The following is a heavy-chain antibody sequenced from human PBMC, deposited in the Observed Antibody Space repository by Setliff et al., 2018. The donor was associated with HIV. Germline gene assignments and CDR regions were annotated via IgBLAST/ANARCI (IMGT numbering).Heavy chain of an antibody. Sequence: SETLSLTCSVSGATIRTTSYPWGWIRQAPGKGLEWIGSIYYTGSTYYNPSFKSRVTISVDTSENQFSLKMYSVTAADTAVYYCARHYGDYVFDSWGQGTLVTVSS. J-gene: IGHJ4*02. CDR2: IYYTGST. V-gene: IGHV4-39*01. CDR1: GATIRTTSYP. CDR3: ARHYGDYVFDS. D-gene: IGHD4-17*01.